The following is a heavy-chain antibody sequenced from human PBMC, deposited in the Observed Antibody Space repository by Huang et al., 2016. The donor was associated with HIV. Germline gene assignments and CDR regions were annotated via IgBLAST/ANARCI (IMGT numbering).Heavy chain of an antibody. D-gene: IGHD2-21*01. V-gene: IGHV1-24*01. J-gene: IGHJ3*02. CDR2: VAPEHGET. Sequence: QVQLVQSGAEVKKPGASVKVSCKVSGYTLTELSIHWVRQAPGQGLEWMGGVAPEHGETIYAQNCQGRVTMTEDTSTDTAYMELHSLRPEDTAVYYCAAGYDTYYDIWGQGTMVIASS. CDR3: AAGYDTYYDI. CDR1: GYTLTELS.